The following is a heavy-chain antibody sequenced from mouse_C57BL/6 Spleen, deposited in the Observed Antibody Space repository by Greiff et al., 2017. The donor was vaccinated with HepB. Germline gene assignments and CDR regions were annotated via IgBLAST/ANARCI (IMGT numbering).Heavy chain of an antibody. J-gene: IGHJ2*01. CDR1: GYTFTSYW. Sequence: VQLQQSGAELVMPGASVKLSCKASGYTFTSYWMHWVKQRPGQGLEWIGEIDPSDSYTNYNQKFKGKSTLTVDKSSSTAYMQLSSLTSEDSAVYYCARGNPYFDYWGQGTTLTVSS. V-gene: IGHV1-69*01. CDR3: ARGNPYFDY. CDR2: IDPSDSYT. D-gene: IGHD2-1*01.